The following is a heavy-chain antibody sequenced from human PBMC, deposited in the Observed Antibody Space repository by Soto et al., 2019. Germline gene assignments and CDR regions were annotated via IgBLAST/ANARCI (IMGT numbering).Heavy chain of an antibody. D-gene: IGHD2-15*01. CDR2: IIPIFGTP. CDR1: GGSFSDYA. CDR3: ARDRAPRGWSYLDH. Sequence: GASVKVSCKAFGGSFSDYAISWVRQAPGQGLEWMGGIIPIFGTPNYTQKFQDRVTFTAHESTNTAYMELSRLTSEDTAVYYCARDRAPRGWSYLDHWGQGTQVTVSS. J-gene: IGHJ4*02. V-gene: IGHV1-69*13.